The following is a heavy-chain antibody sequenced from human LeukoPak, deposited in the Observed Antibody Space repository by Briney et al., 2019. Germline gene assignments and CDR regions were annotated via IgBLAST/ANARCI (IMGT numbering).Heavy chain of an antibody. V-gene: IGHV3-30*18. CDR1: GFTFSSYG. J-gene: IGHJ6*02. CDR3: AKDWSPRDAEKDVRMDV. D-gene: IGHD1-14*01. Sequence: GGSLRLSCAASGFTFSSYGMHWARQAPGKGLEWVAVISYDGSNKYYADSVKGRFTISRDNSKNTLYLQMNSLRAEDTAVYYCAKDWSPRDAEKDVRMDVWGQGTTVTVSS. CDR2: ISYDGSNK.